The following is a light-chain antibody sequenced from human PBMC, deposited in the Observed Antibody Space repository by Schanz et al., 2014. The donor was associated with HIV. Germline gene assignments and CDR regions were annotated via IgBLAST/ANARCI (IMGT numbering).Light chain of an antibody. CDR1: SSDVGGYNY. CDR2: DVS. J-gene: IGLJ1*01. V-gene: IGLV2-11*01. CDR3: CSYAGSYTLYV. Sequence: QSALTQPPSASGSPGQSVTISCTGTSSDVGGYNYVSWYQQHPGKAPKLMIYDVSNRPSGVSNRFSGSKSGNTASLTISGLQAEDEADYYCCSYAGSYTLYVFGTGTKLTVL.